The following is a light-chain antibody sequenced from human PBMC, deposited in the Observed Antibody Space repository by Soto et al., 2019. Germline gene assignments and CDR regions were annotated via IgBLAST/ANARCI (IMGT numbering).Light chain of an antibody. CDR3: QQYGSSPWT. CDR1: QDISNY. J-gene: IGKJ1*01. Sequence: DIQMTQSPPSLSASVGDTLTITCQASQDISNYLNWYQQKLGKAPKLLIYDASNLEPGVPSRFSGSGSGTDFILTISRLEPEDFAVYYCQQYGSSPWTFGQGTKVEIK. CDR2: DAS. V-gene: IGKV1-33*01.